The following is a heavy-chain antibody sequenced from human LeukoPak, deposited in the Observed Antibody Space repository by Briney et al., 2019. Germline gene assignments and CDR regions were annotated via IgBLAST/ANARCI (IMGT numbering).Heavy chain of an antibody. J-gene: IGHJ4*01. Sequence: GGSLRLSCAVSGFTFTDYWMNWVRQAPGKGLEWVASIRQDGGEKYYVDSVKGRFTISRDNTKNSLYLQMSALRAEDTAVYYCARDGTAAGLYFDLWGQGTLVTASS. CDR2: IRQDGGEK. V-gene: IGHV3-7*01. CDR1: GFTFTDYW. CDR3: ARDGTAAGLYFDL. D-gene: IGHD6-13*01.